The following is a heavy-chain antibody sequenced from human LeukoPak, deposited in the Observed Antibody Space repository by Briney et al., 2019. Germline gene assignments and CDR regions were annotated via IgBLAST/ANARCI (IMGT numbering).Heavy chain of an antibody. V-gene: IGHV1-2*02. D-gene: IGHD6-19*01. CDR3: ARILKQWLAYYFDY. CDR2: INPNSGGT. Sequence: GASVKVSCKASGYTFTGYYMHWVRRAPGQGLEWMGWINPNSGGTNYAQKFQGRVTMTRDTSISTAYMELSRLRSDDTAVYYCARILKQWLAYYFDYWGQGTLVTVSS. CDR1: GYTFTGYY. J-gene: IGHJ4*02.